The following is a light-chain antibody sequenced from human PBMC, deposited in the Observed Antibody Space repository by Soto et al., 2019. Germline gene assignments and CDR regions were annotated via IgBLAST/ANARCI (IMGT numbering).Light chain of an antibody. Sequence: QSVLTQPPSVSGAPGQRGTISCTGSSSNIGAGYDVHWYQQLPSTAPKHLIYGNSNRRSGVPDRFSGSKSGTSASLAITKLQAEDEADYYCQSFDSSLSVVFGGGTKVTVL. J-gene: IGLJ2*01. CDR2: GNS. CDR1: SSNIGAGYD. V-gene: IGLV1-40*01. CDR3: QSFDSSLSVV.